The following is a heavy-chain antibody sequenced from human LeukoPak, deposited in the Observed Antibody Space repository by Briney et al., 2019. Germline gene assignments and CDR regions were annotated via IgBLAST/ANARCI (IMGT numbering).Heavy chain of an antibody. D-gene: IGHD6-13*01. V-gene: IGHV3-74*01. Sequence: PGGSLRLSCAASGFTFSKYWMHWVRRAPGKGLVWVSRIIGDGTITQYADSVEGRFTISRDNAKNTLYLEMNSLGAEDTAVYYCGRDAHDAAADHWGQGTLVTVSS. J-gene: IGHJ4*02. CDR3: GRDAHDAAADH. CDR1: GFTFSKYW. CDR2: IIGDGTIT.